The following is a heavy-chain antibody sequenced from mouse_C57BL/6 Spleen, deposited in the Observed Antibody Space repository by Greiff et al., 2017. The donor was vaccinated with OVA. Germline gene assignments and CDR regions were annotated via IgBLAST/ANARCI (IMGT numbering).Heavy chain of an antibody. CDR2: ISDGGSYT. CDR1: GFTFSSYA. Sequence: EVMLVESGGGLVKPGGSLKLSCAASGFTFSSYAMSWVRQTPEKRLEWVATISDGGSYTYYPDNVKGRFTISRDNAKNNLYLQMSHLKSEDTAMYYCARDGGAYSILDYWGQGTTLTVSS. V-gene: IGHV5-4*01. J-gene: IGHJ2*01. CDR3: ARDGGAYSILDY. D-gene: IGHD2-5*01.